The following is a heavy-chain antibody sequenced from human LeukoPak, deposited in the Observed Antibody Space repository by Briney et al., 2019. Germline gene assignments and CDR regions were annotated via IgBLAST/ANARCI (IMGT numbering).Heavy chain of an antibody. J-gene: IGHJ4*02. D-gene: IGHD3-10*01. V-gene: IGHV3-23*01. Sequence: GGSLRLSCAASGLTISSCAMTWVRQAPGKGLEWVSAISVSGGSTYYADSVKGRFTISRDNSRNTLSLQMNSLRAEDTAVYYCAKRPGDKDYWGQGTLVTVSS. CDR2: ISVSGGST. CDR1: GLTISSCA. CDR3: AKRPGDKDY.